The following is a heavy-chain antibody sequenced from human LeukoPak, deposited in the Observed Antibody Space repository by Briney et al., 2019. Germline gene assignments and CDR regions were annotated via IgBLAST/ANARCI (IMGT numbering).Heavy chain of an antibody. CDR1: GFTFDDYG. D-gene: IGHD3-22*01. V-gene: IGHV3-20*04. CDR2: INWNGGST. J-gene: IGHJ4*02. CDR3: AKSTKYYDSSGYFDY. Sequence: GGSLRLSCAASGFTFDDYGMSWVRQAPGKGLEWVSGINWNGGSTGYADSVKGRFTISRDNAKNSLYLQMNSLRAEDTALYYCAKSTKYYDSSGYFDYWGQGTLVTVSS.